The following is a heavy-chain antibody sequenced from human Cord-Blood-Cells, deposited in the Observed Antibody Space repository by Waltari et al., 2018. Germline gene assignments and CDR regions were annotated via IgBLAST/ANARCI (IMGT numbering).Heavy chain of an antibody. CDR1: GYTFTGYY. J-gene: IGHJ4*02. CDR3: ARYSSSWYYSGDYFDY. Sequence: QVQLVQSGAEVKKPGASVKVSCTASGYTFTGYYMHWVRQAPGQGLEWMGWINPNSGGTNYAQKFQGRVTMTRDTSISTAYMELSRLRSDDTAVYYCARYSSSWYYSGDYFDYWGQGTLVTVSS. D-gene: IGHD6-13*01. V-gene: IGHV1-2*02. CDR2: INPNSGGT.